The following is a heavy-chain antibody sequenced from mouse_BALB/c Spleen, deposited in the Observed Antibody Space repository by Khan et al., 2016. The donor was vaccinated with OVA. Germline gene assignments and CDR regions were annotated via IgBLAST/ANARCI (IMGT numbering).Heavy chain of an antibody. J-gene: IGHJ3*01. CDR3: VNHGSSSAWFTY. CDR1: GYTFTSYW. CDR2: INPSTDYT. D-gene: IGHD1-1*01. Sequence: QVQLQQSGAELAKPGASVKMSCKASGYTFTSYWMHWVKQRPGQGLEWIGYINPSTDYTEYNQKFKDKATLTADKSSSTAYMQLTSLTSEDSAIYFWVNHGSSSAWFTYWGQGTLVTVSA. V-gene: IGHV1-7*01.